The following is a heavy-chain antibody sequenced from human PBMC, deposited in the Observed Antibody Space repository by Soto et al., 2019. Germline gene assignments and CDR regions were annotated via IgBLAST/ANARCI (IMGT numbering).Heavy chain of an antibody. V-gene: IGHV1-18*01. J-gene: IGHJ5*01. D-gene: IGHD3-10*01. Sequence: ASVKVSCKASGYIFTNFGISWVRQAPGQGLEWMGWISTNNGYTNTAQKFQARITMTTDTSTTTAYMELRSLRSDDTAVYYCARDLDNDGESDNWFDSWGQGTLVTVSS. CDR2: ISTNNGYT. CDR3: ARDLDNDGESDNWFDS. CDR1: GYIFTNFG.